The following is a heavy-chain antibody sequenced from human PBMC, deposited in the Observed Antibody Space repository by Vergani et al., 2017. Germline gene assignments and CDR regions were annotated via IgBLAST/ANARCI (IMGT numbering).Heavy chain of an antibody. J-gene: IGHJ5*02. V-gene: IGHV3-9*02. Sequence: EVQLEESGGGLVLPGRFLRLSCVASGFTSAGYAMHWVRQAPGKGLEWVSGISWNSNSIGYADSVKGRFTISRDNAKNSLYLQMNSLRAEDTALYYCAKDLGTSSEGGWFDPWGQGTLVTVSS. CDR3: AKDLGTSSEGGWFDP. CDR1: GFTSAGYA. CDR2: ISWNSNSI. D-gene: IGHD6-6*01.